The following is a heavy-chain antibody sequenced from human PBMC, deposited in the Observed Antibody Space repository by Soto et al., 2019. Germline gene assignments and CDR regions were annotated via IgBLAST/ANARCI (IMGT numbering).Heavy chain of an antibody. CDR3: ASHSGSSPEGRYYYGMDV. CDR1: GGTFSSYA. CDR2: IIPIFGTA. V-gene: IGHV1-69*12. Sequence: QVQLVQSGAEVKKPGSSVKVSCKASGGTFSSYAISWVRQAPGQGLEWMGGIIPIFGTADYAQKFQGRVTITADESTSPAYLELSSLGSEDTAVYYCASHSGSSPEGRYYYGMDVWGQGTTVTVSS. D-gene: IGHD1-26*01. J-gene: IGHJ6*02.